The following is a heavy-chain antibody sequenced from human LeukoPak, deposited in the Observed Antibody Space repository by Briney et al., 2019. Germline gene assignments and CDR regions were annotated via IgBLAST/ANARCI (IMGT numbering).Heavy chain of an antibody. CDR2: IYYSGST. Sequence: SETLSLTCTVSGGSISSSSYYWGWIRQPPGKGLEWIGSIYYSGSTYYNPSLKSRVTISVDTSKNQFSLKLSSVTAADTAVYYCARRVMRSMIVGKWGQGTLVTVSS. CDR3: ARRVMRSMIVGK. CDR1: GGSISSSSYY. D-gene: IGHD3-22*01. V-gene: IGHV4-39*07. J-gene: IGHJ4*02.